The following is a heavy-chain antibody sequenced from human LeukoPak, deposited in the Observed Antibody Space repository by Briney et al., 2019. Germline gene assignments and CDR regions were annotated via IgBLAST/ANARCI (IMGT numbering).Heavy chain of an antibody. CDR1: GGSFSGYY. D-gene: IGHD6-19*01. Sequence: SETLSLTCAVYGGSFSGYYWSWIRQPPGKGLEWIGEINHSGSTNYNPSLKSRVTISVDTSKNQFSLKLSSVTAADTAVYYCARVGSGWSSLDYWGQGTLVTVSS. J-gene: IGHJ4*02. V-gene: IGHV4-34*01. CDR3: ARVGSGWSSLDY. CDR2: INHSGST.